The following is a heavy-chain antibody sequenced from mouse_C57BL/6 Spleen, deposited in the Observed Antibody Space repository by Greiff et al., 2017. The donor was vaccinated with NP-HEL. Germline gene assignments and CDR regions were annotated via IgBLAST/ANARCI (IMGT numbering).Heavy chain of an antibody. D-gene: IGHD1-1*01. CDR1: GYTFTSYW. CDR2: IYPGDGDT. Sequence: QVQLQQPGAELVKPGASVKLSCKASGYTFTSYWMHWVKQRPGKGLEWIGRIYPGDGDTNYNGKFKGKATLTADKSSSTAYMQLSSLTSEDSAVYFCARSTYYYGSSNYAMDYWGQGTSVTVSS. CDR3: ARSTYYYGSSNYAMDY. J-gene: IGHJ4*01. V-gene: IGHV1-82*01.